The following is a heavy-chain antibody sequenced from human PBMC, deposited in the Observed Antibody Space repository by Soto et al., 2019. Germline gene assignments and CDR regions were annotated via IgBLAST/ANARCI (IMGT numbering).Heavy chain of an antibody. Sequence: SETLSLTCVVSDYSISNGYYWGWIRQPPGKGLEWIGSIYHSGSTYYNPSLKSRVTISVDTSKNQFSLKLNSVTVADTAVYYCATVDTDLSWFVYWGQGTLVTVSS. D-gene: IGHD5-18*01. CDR2: IYHSGST. CDR3: ATVDTDLSWFVY. CDR1: DYSISNGYY. J-gene: IGHJ4*02. V-gene: IGHV4-38-2*01.